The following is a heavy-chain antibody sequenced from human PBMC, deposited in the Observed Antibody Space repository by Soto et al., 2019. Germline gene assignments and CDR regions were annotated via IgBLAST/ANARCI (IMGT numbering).Heavy chain of an antibody. J-gene: IGHJ4*02. V-gene: IGHV4-59*08. CDR2: IYYSGST. CDR1: GGSISSYY. D-gene: IGHD2-15*01. Sequence: SETLSLTCTVSGGSISSYYWSWIRQPPGKGLEWIGYIYYSGSTNYNPSLKRRVTITVETSKNKSSLKLSSVTAADTAVYYCASTNDLDYCRGGSCLYFDYWGQGTLVTVSS. CDR3: ASTNDLDYCRGGSCLYFDY.